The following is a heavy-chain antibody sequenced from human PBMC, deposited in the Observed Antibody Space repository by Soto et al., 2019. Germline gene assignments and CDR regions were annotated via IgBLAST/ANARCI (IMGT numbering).Heavy chain of an antibody. CDR3: ASSHASWGSNWFDP. CDR2: IIPIFGTA. CDR1: GGTFSSYA. V-gene: IGHV1-69*13. J-gene: IGHJ5*02. Sequence: SVKVSCKASGGTFSSYAISWVRQAPGQGLEWMGGIIPIFGTANYAQKFQGRVTITADESTSTAYMELSSLRSEDTAVYYCASSHASWGSNWFDPWGQGTLVTVSS. D-gene: IGHD7-27*01.